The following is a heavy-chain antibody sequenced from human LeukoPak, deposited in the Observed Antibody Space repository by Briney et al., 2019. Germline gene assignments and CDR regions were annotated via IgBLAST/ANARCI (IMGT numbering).Heavy chain of an antibody. J-gene: IGHJ4*02. CDR2: IKQDGREK. CDR1: GFTFSSYW. CDR3: ARDGHDYIWGSYLN. Sequence: GGSLRLSCAASGFTFSSYWMSWVRQAPGKGLEWVANIKQDGREKYYVDSVKGRFTISRDNAKNSLYLQMNSLRAEDTAVYYCARDGHDYIWGSYLNWGQGTLVTVSS. V-gene: IGHV3-7*01. D-gene: IGHD3-16*02.